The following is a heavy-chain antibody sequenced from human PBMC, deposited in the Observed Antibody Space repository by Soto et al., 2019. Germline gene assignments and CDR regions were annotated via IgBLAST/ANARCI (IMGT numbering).Heavy chain of an antibody. Sequence: GGSLRLSCSASGFTFSSYAMHWVRQAPGKGLEYVSSISTNGGSTHYADSVKGRFTISRDNSKNTQYLQMSSLRADDTAVYFCARGDRGGFDLWGQGTMVTVSS. J-gene: IGHJ3*01. D-gene: IGHD3-10*01. CDR1: GFTFSSYA. CDR2: ISTNGGST. CDR3: ARGDRGGFDL. V-gene: IGHV3-64D*06.